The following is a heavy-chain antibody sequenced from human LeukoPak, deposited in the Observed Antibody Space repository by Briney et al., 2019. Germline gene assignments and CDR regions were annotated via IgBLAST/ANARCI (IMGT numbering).Heavy chain of an antibody. V-gene: IGHV3-23*01. CDR3: AEDLDWNTGFDY. CDR1: GNYW. Sequence: GGSLRLSCAASGNYWMHWVRQAPGKGLEWVSAISGSGGSTYYADSVKGRFTISRDNSKNTLYLQMNSLRAEDTAVYYCAEDLDWNTGFDYWGQGTLVTVSS. J-gene: IGHJ4*02. D-gene: IGHD1/OR15-1a*01. CDR2: ISGSGGST.